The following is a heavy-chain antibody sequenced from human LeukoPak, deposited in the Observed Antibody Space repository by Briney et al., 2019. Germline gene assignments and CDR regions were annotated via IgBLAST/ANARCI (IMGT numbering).Heavy chain of an antibody. CDR1: GGSISSGGYF. J-gene: IGHJ4*02. Sequence: SETLSLTCTVSGGSISSGGYFWTWIRQHPGKGLEWIGHIYYTGSTYYNPSLKSRVTISVDTSKNQFSLKLSSVTAADTAVYYCARHYYGSGSLDYWGQGTLVTVSS. CDR2: IYYTGST. V-gene: IGHV4-31*03. D-gene: IGHD3-10*01. CDR3: ARHYYGSGSLDY.